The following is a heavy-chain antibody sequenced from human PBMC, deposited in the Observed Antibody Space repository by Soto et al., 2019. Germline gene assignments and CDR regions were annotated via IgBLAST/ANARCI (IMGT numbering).Heavy chain of an antibody. Sequence: CKGSGYRFSDYWIGWVRQMPWKGLEWMGINYPDDSETRYSPSFQGQVTMSADKSLTTAYLQWSSLKASDTAMYFCARFGGAGLSHNWFDFWGQGTLVTVSS. CDR1: GYRFSDYW. D-gene: IGHD3-16*01. CDR2: NYPDDSET. V-gene: IGHV5-51*01. CDR3: ARFGGAGLSHNWFDF. J-gene: IGHJ5*01.